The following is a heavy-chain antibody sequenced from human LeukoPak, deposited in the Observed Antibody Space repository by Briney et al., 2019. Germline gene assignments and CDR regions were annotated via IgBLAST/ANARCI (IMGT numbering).Heavy chain of an antibody. V-gene: IGHV4-34*01. D-gene: IGHD6-19*01. Sequence: SETLSLTCAVYGGSFSGYYWSWIRQPPGKGLEWIGEINHSGSTNYNPSLKSRVTISVDTSKNQFSLTLSSVTAADTAVYYCARVVAVAGTWRMGYYFDYWGQGTLVTVSS. CDR2: INHSGST. CDR3: ARVVAVAGTWRMGYYFDY. CDR1: GGSFSGYY. J-gene: IGHJ4*02.